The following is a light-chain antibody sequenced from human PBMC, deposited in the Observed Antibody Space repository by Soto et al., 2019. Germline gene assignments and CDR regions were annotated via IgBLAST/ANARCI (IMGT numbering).Light chain of an antibody. CDR2: AAS. Sequence: DIQMTQSPSSQSTSVGDRVSITCRASQAIGIYLAWYQQKPGKVPKLLIYAASTLQSGVPSRFSGSGSGTDFTLTINSLQPEDVATYYCQKYSGAPPTFGQGTKVEIK. V-gene: IGKV1-27*01. CDR1: QAIGIY. J-gene: IGKJ1*01. CDR3: QKYSGAPPT.